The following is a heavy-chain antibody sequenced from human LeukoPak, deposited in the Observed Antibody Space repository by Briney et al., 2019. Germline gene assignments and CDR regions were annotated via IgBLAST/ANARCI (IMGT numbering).Heavy chain of an antibody. Sequence: GGSLRLSCAASGFTFSTFSMNWVCQAPGKGLEWVSYISSSGHTIYYADSVKGRFTISRDNAKNSLYLQMNSLRAEDTAVYYCAREGKLELPPYYYYYMDVWGKGTTVTVSS. CDR3: AREGKLELPPYYYYYMDV. CDR2: ISSSGHTI. CDR1: GFTFSTFS. D-gene: IGHD1-7*01. J-gene: IGHJ6*03. V-gene: IGHV3-48*01.